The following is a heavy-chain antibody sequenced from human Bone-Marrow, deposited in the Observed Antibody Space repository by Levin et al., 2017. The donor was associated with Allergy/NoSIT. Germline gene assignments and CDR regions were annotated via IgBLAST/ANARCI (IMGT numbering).Heavy chain of an antibody. D-gene: IGHD5-12*01. Sequence: SETLSLTCAVSDASITDTYYWAWIRQPPGKGLDWIGSIHHSGTTYYNPSLKSRVTMSVDTSKSQFSLKLTSVTAAATAVYYCARGGGYDGGAWKEGFDYWGQGTLVAVPP. CDR1: DASITDTYY. CDR2: IHHSGTT. J-gene: IGHJ4*02. CDR3: ARGGGYDGGAWKEGFDY. V-gene: IGHV4-38-2*01.